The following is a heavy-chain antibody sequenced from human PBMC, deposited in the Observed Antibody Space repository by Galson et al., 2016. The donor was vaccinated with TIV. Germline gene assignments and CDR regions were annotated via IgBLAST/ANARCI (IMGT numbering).Heavy chain of an antibody. V-gene: IGHV4-38-2*01. CDR1: GDSITSAYY. CDR3: AWSGWEPSYFQH. J-gene: IGHJ1*01. D-gene: IGHD1-26*01. Sequence: LSLTCAVSGDSITSAYYWGWIRQPPGKGLEWIGSIYHTGSTYYNSSLRSRGTISVDTSKNQISLSLSSVTAADTAIYYCAWSGWEPSYFQHWGQGTLGIVSS. CDR2: IYHTGST.